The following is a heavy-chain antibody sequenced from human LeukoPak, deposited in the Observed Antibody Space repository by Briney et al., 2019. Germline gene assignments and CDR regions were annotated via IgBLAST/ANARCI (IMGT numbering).Heavy chain of an antibody. J-gene: IGHJ6*02. CDR1: GFTFSSYG. V-gene: IGHV3-30*03. CDR3: ARTDLTGYRLDV. Sequence: GGSLRLSCAASGFTFSSYGMHWVRQAPGKGLEWVAVISYDGSNKYYADSVKGRFTISRDNSKNTLYLQMNSLRAEDTAVYYCARTDLTGYRLDVWGQGTTVTVSS. CDR2: ISYDGSNK. D-gene: IGHD3-9*01.